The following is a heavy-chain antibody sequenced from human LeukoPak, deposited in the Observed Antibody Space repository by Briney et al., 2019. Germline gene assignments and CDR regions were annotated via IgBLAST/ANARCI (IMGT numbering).Heavy chain of an antibody. J-gene: IGHJ4*02. CDR2: IKHDGDEK. V-gene: IGHV3-7*01. Sequence: PGGSLRLSCTASGFTFSSHWMSWVRQAPGKGLEWVANIKHDGDEKSYADSVKGRFIISRGNAETSLFLQMNSLRAEDTAVYYCARDRAYYDYWGQGTLVTVSS. CDR1: GFTFSSHW. CDR3: ARDRAYYDY. D-gene: IGHD4/OR15-4a*01.